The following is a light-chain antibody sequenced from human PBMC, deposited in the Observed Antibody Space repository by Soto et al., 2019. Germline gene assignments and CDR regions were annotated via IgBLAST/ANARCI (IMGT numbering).Light chain of an antibody. CDR1: QSTSGW. CDR2: QAS. V-gene: IGKV1-5*03. J-gene: IGKJ1*01. Sequence: DIQMTQSPSTLSASVGDRVTITCRASQSTSGWVAWYQQKPGKAPKLLIYQASSLENGVPSRFSGSGSETEFTLTISSLQPDDFESYYCQQYESRQGTFGQGTKVEIK. CDR3: QQYESRQGT.